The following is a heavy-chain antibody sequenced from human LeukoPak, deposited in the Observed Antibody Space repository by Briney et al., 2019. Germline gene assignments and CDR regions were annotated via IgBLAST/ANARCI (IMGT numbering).Heavy chain of an antibody. Sequence: SETLSLTCTVSGGSITSYYWSWIRQPPGKGLEWIGYIYYSGSGSTSYNPSLESRVTISVDTSKNQFSLKLSSVTAADTAVYYCARALGRYDAFDIWGQGTMVTVSS. CDR1: GGSITSYY. D-gene: IGHD7-27*01. J-gene: IGHJ3*02. CDR3: ARALGRYDAFDI. V-gene: IGHV4-59*01. CDR2: IYYSGSGST.